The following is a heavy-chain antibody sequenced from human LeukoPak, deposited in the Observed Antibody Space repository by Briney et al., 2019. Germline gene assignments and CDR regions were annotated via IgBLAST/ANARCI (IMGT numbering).Heavy chain of an antibody. J-gene: IGHJ4*02. V-gene: IGHV3-21*01. CDR2: ISSSSSYI. D-gene: IGHD1-1*01. CDR1: GFTFSSYS. CDR3: ARGGPTGAIDD. Sequence: GGSLRLSCAASGFTFSSYSMNRVRQAPGKGLEWVSSISSSSSYIYYADSVKGRFTISRDNAKNSLYLQMNSMRAEDTAVYYCARGGPTGAIDDWGQGTLVTVSS.